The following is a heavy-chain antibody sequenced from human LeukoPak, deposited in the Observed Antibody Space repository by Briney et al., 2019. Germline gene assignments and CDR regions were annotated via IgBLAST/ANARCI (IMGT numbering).Heavy chain of an antibody. CDR3: ARENPAAMITFGGHSSFDY. V-gene: IGHV4-39*07. Sequence: SETLSLTCTVSGGSISSSGYYWGWIRQPPGKGLEWIGSIYYSGSTYYNPSLKSRVTISVDTSKNQFSLKLSSVTAADTAVYYCARENPAAMITFGGHSSFDYWGQGTLVTVSS. CDR2: IYYSGST. D-gene: IGHD3-16*01. J-gene: IGHJ4*02. CDR1: GGSISSSGYY.